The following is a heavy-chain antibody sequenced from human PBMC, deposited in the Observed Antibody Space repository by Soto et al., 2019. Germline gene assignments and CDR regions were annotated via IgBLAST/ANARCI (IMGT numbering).Heavy chain of an antibody. CDR1: GYSFTSYW. V-gene: IGHV5-51*01. CDR2: IYPGDSDT. J-gene: IGHJ6*01. Sequence: PGESLKISCKGSGYSFTSYWIGWVRQMPGKGLEWMGIIYPGDSDTRYSPSFQGQVTISADKSISTAYLQWSSLKASDTAMYYCARHVHYCSRSDVHCYGIDVRARRSTDTVSS. CDR3: ARHVHYCSRSDVHCYGIDV. D-gene: IGHD3-10*01.